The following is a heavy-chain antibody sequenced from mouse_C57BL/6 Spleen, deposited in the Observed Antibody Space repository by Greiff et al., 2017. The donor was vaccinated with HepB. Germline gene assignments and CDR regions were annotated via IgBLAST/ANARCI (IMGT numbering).Heavy chain of an antibody. J-gene: IGHJ3*01. V-gene: IGHV1-53*01. CDR1: GYTFTSYW. CDR3: ARWVYSNYAWFAY. Sequence: QVQLQQPGTELVKPGASVKLSCKASGYTFTSYWMHWVKQRPGPGLEWIGNINPSNGGTNYNEKFKSKATLTVDKSSSTAYMQLSSLTSEDSAVYYCARWVYSNYAWFAYWGQGTLVTVSA. CDR2: INPSNGGT. D-gene: IGHD2-5*01.